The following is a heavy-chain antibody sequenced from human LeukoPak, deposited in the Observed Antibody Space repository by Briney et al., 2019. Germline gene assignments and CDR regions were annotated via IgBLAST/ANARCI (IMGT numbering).Heavy chain of an antibody. D-gene: IGHD6-13*01. CDR2: IYSGGST. V-gene: IGHV3-53*01. CDR1: GFTVSSNY. CDR3: ASPGEQQLAYYFDY. Sequence: PGGPLRLSCAASGFTVSSNYMSWVRQAPGKGLEWVSVIYSGGSTYYADSVKGRFTISRDNSKNTLYLQMNSLRAEDTAVYYCASPGEQQLAYYFDYWGQGTLVTVSS. J-gene: IGHJ4*02.